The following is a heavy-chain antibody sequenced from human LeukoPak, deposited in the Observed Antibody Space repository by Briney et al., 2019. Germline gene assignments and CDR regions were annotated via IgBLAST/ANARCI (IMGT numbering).Heavy chain of an antibody. CDR3: AEEPNSVVHHTGNY. Sequence: GGSLRLSCAASGFTFSSYAMSCVRQAPGKGLEWVSAISGSGGSTYYADSVKGRFTISRDNSKNTLYLQMNSLRAEDTAVYYCAEEPNSVVHHTGNYWGQGTLVTVSS. CDR1: GFTFSSYA. J-gene: IGHJ4*02. D-gene: IGHD4-23*01. V-gene: IGHV3-23*01. CDR2: ISGSGGST.